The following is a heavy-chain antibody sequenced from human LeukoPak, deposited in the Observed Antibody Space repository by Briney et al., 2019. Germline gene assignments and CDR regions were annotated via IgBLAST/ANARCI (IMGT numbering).Heavy chain of an antibody. CDR1: GFTFSSYA. CDR2: ISGSGGST. J-gene: IGHJ5*02. Sequence: GGSLRLSCAASGFTFSSYAMSWVRQAPGKGLEWVSAISGSGGSTYYADSVKGRFTISRDNSKNTLYLQMNSLRAEDTAVYYCAEDRVITMVRGVPPGWFDPWGQGTLVTVSS. CDR3: AEDRVITMVRGVPPGWFDP. D-gene: IGHD3-10*01. V-gene: IGHV3-23*01.